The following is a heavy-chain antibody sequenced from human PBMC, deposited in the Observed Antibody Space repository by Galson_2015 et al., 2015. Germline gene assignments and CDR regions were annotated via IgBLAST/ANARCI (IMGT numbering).Heavy chain of an antibody. CDR1: GFTFSSYE. CDR2: ITTSGSVI. Sequence: SLRLSCAPSGFTFSSYEFHWVRQAPGKGLEWISYITTSGSVIKYADSVKGRFTLSRDNARSSLYLQMNSLTAEDTAVYYCAITNWIYVYWGQGTLVTVSS. CDR3: AITNWIYVY. V-gene: IGHV3-48*03. J-gene: IGHJ4*02. D-gene: IGHD1-20*01.